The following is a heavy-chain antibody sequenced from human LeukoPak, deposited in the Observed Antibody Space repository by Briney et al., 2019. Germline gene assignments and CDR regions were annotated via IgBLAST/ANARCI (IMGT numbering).Heavy chain of an antibody. D-gene: IGHD6-19*01. CDR2: ISGSGGST. CDR1: GFTFDDYG. Sequence: PGGSLRLSCAASGFTFDDYGMSWVRQAPGEGLEGVSAISGSGGSTYYADSVKGRFTISRDNSKNTLYLQMNSLRAEDTAVYYCAKDVIAVAASSVVAFDIWGQGTMVTVSS. V-gene: IGHV3-23*01. J-gene: IGHJ3*02. CDR3: AKDVIAVAASSVVAFDI.